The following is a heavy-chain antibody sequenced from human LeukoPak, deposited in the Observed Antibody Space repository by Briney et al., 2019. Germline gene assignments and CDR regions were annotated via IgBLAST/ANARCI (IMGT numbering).Heavy chain of an antibody. CDR2: ISSGDSST. CDR1: GFTFTTYA. D-gene: IGHD2-21*02. J-gene: IGHJ4*02. CDR3: AKCMSGSGVCLNFDS. V-gene: IGHV3-23*01. Sequence: PGGSLRLSCEASGFTFTTYAMSWVRQAPGKGLQWVSGISSGDSSTYYTDSVKGRFTISRDNSKNTLYLQINSLRAEDTAVYYCAKCMSGSGVCLNFDSWGQGILATVSS.